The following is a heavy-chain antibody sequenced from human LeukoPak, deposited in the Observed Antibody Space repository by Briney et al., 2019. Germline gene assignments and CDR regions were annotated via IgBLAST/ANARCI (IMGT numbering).Heavy chain of an antibody. D-gene: IGHD1-14*01. CDR1: SGSINNYY. Sequence: SETLSLTCTVSSGSINNYYWSWIRQTPGKGLGWIGYILSSGSTNYNPSVKSRVTISVDTSKNQFSLKLSSVTAADTAVYYCARTNQISETAFDIWGQGSVVIVTS. J-gene: IGHJ3*02. V-gene: IGHV4-59*01. CDR3: ARTNQISETAFDI. CDR2: ILSSGST.